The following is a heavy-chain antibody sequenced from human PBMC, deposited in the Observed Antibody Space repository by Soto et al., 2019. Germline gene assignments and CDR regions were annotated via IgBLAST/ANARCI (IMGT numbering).Heavy chain of an antibody. CDR1: GGSISSSNW. CDR3: ASVRGGYYYAMDV. V-gene: IGHV4-4*02. J-gene: IGHJ6*02. CDR2: IYHSGST. Sequence: QVQLQESGPGLVKPSGTLSLTCAVSGGSISSSNWWSWVRQPPGKGLEWIGEIYHSGSTNYNPSLKSRVTISVDKSKNQFPRKLSSVTAADTAVYYCASVRGGYYYAMDVWGQGTTVTVSS. D-gene: IGHD3-10*02.